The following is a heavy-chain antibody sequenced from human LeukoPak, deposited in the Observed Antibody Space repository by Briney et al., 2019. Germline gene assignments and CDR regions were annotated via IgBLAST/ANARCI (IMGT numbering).Heavy chain of an antibody. V-gene: IGHV3-23*01. CDR2: IRNSDGMA. Sequence: GGSLRLSCDASGFSINTYTMYWVRQAPGQGLEWVSGIRNSDGMAYYADSVRGRFTISTDNSKNTLYLQMNSLRAEDTALYYCAKGLERESRLDSWGQGTLVTVSS. D-gene: IGHD1-1*01. J-gene: IGHJ4*02. CDR1: GFSINTYT. CDR3: AKGLERESRLDS.